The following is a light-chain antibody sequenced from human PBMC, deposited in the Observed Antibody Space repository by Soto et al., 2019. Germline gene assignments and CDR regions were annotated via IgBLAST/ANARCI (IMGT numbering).Light chain of an antibody. V-gene: IGLV2-14*01. Sequence: QSVLTQPASVSGSPGQSIAISCTGTSSDVGGYDYVSWYQHQPDKAPKLMIYEVTKRPSGVSNRFSGSKSGNTASLTISGLQAEDEADYYRSSHTSGSTRVFGTGTKVTVL. CDR2: EVT. J-gene: IGLJ1*01. CDR1: SSDVGGYDY. CDR3: SSHTSGSTRV.